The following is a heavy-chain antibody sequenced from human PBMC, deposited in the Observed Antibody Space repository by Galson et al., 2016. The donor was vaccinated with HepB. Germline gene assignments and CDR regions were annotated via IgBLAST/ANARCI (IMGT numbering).Heavy chain of an antibody. CDR2: TSGSSEAI. V-gene: IGHV3-23*01. D-gene: IGHD1-26*01. J-gene: IGHJ4*02. Sequence: SLRLSCAASGFTFSTYAMSWVRQAPGKGLEWVSGTSGSSEAICYADSVKSRFTISRDNSKNALYLQMNSLRAEDTAVYYCATRLRAPANWGQGAQVTVSS. CDR1: GFTFSTYA. CDR3: ATRLRAPAN.